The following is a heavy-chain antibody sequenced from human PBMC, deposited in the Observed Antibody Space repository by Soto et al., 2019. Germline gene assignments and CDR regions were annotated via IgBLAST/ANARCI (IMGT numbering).Heavy chain of an antibody. D-gene: IGHD5-12*01. V-gene: IGHV5-51*01. CDR3: ASHEGGYDSDYFYGMDV. CDR2: IYPGDSDT. Sequence: PGQSLKISWKASGYIFTRYWTGWVRQMPGKGLEWMGIIYPGDSDTRYSPSFQGQVTISADKSISTAYLQWSSLKASDTAMYYCASHEGGYDSDYFYGMDVWGQGTTVTVSS. J-gene: IGHJ6*02. CDR1: GYIFTRYW.